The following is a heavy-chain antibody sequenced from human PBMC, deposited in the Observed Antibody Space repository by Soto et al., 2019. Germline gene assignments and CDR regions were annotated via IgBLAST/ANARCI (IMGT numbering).Heavy chain of an antibody. CDR2: INQDGSEK. CDR3: ARGPGGSNDGTFNY. J-gene: IGHJ4*02. CDR1: GFTVSIYW. D-gene: IGHD2-15*01. Sequence: EVQLVESGGGLVQPGGSLRLSCAASGFTVSIYWMKWVRQTPVKGLEWVANINQDGSEKNYVDSVRGRFTISRDNAKNSLYLQMSSLRAEDTAIYYCARGPGGSNDGTFNYRGQAALVTVSS. V-gene: IGHV3-7*05.